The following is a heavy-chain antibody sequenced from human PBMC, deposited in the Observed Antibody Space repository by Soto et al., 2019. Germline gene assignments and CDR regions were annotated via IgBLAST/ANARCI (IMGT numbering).Heavy chain of an antibody. Sequence: SETLSLTCAVYGGSFSGYYWSWIRQPPGKGLEWIGEINHSGSTNYNPSLKSRVTISVDTSKNQFSLKLSSVTAADTAVYYCARGAGFWSGYYQVWGQGTLVTVSS. CDR1: GGSFSGYY. J-gene: IGHJ4*02. V-gene: IGHV4-34*01. CDR2: INHSGST. D-gene: IGHD3-3*01. CDR3: ARGAGFWSGYYQV.